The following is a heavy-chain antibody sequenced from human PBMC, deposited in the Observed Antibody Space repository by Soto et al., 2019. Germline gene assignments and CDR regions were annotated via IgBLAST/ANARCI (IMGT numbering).Heavy chain of an antibody. Sequence: SVKVSCQTSGGTFSSYANSWVRQSPGQGLEWMGGIIPIFGTANYAQKFQGRVTITADESTSTAYMDLCSQRSEYTAVYYCARGTYCSSTRCMEVWSKRSLVNVAA. J-gene: IGHJ4*02. CDR3: ARGTYCSSTRCMEV. CDR2: IIPIFGTA. D-gene: IGHD2-2*01. CDR1: GGTFSSYA. V-gene: IGHV1-69*13.